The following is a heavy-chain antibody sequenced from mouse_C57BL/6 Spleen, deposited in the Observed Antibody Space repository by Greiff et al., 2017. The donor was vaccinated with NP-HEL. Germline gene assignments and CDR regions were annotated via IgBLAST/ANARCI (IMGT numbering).Heavy chain of an antibody. CDR1: GYAFTNYL. J-gene: IGHJ2*01. CDR3: ARSNFDY. Sequence: VKLLESGAELVRPGTSVKVSCKASGYAFTNYLIEWVKQRPGQGLEWIGVINPGSGGTNYNEKFKGKATLTADKSSSTAYMQLSSLTSEDSAVYFCARSNFDYWGQGTTLTVSS. CDR2: INPGSGGT. V-gene: IGHV1-54*01.